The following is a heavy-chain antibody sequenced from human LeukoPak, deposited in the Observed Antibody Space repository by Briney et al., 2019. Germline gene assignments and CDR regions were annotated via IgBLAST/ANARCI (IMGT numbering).Heavy chain of an antibody. CDR3: AMGYYYDSSGRSSGLNDY. D-gene: IGHD3-22*01. J-gene: IGHJ4*02. CDR1: GFTFSSYS. V-gene: IGHV3-21*01. CDR2: ISSSSSYI. Sequence: GGSLRLSCAASGFTFSSYSMNWVRQAPGKGLEWVSSISSSSSYIYYADSVKGRFTISRDNAKNSLYLQMNSLRAEDTAVYYCAMGYYYDSSGRSSGLNDYWGQGTLVTVSS.